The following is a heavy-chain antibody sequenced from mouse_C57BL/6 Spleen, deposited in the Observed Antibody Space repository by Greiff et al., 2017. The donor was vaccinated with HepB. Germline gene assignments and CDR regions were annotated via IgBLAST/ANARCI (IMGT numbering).Heavy chain of an antibody. CDR2: INPYNGGT. J-gene: IGHJ2*01. CDR3: ASVSDGAHYFDY. D-gene: IGHD3-1*01. Sequence: VQLKESGPVLVKPGASVKMSCKASGYTFTDYYMNWVKQSHGKSLEWIGVINPYNGGTSYNQKFKGKATLTVDKSSSTAYMELNSLTSEDSAVYYCASVSDGAHYFDYWGQGTTLTVSS. V-gene: IGHV1-19*01. CDR1: GYTFTDYY.